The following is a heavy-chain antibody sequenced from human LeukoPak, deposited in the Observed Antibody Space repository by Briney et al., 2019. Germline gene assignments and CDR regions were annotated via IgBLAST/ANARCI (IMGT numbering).Heavy chain of an antibody. CDR3: AREVGGGPFDY. J-gene: IGHJ4*02. Sequence: GGSLRLSCAASGFTFSSYEMNWVRQAPGKGLEWVSFIHNGGVTHYADSVEGRFTISRDNAKNSLYLQMNSLRAEDTAVYYCAREVGGGPFDYWGQGTLVTVSS. D-gene: IGHD2-21*01. CDR2: IHNGGVT. V-gene: IGHV3-48*03. CDR1: GFTFSSYE.